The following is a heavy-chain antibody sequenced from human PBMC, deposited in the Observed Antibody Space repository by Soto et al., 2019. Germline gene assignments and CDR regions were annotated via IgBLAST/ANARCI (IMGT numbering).Heavy chain of an antibody. J-gene: IGHJ4*02. D-gene: IGHD6-19*01. CDR3: ARETGYSSGWRQDY. Sequence: PSQTLSLTCAISGDSVSSNSAAWNWIRQSPSRGLEWLGRTYYRSKWYNDYAVSVKSRITINPDTSKNQFSLHWMNSLRVEDTAVYYCARETGYSSGWRQDYWGQGTLVTVSS. CDR2: TYYRSKWYN. V-gene: IGHV6-1*01. CDR1: GDSVSSNSAA.